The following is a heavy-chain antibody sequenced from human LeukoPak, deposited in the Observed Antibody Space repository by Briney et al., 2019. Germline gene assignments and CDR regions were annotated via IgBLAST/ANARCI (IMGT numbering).Heavy chain of an antibody. J-gene: IGHJ4*02. CDR2: ISYDGSNK. CDR3: ARDLFFDAY. V-gene: IGHV3-30-3*01. D-gene: IGHD3-3*01. Sequence: GGSLRLSCAASGFTFSSYAMHWVRQAPGKGLEWVAVISYDGSNKYYADSVKGRFTISRDNAKNSLYLQMNSLRDEDTAVYYCARDLFFDAYWGQGTLVTVSS. CDR1: GFTFSSYA.